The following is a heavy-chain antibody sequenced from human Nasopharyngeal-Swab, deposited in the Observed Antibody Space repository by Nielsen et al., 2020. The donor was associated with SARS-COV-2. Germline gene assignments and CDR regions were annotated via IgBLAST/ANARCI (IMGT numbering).Heavy chain of an antibody. CDR2: ISYSGST. CDR3: ARARITMIVVVNAFDI. CDR1: GGSISSGGYY. D-gene: IGHD3-22*01. Sequence: SETLSLTCTVSGGSISSGGYYWSWIRQHPGQGLEWIGYISYSGSTYYNPSLTSRVTISVDTSKNQFSLKLSSVTAADTAVYYCARARITMIVVVNAFDIWGQGTMVTVSS. V-gene: IGHV4-31*03. J-gene: IGHJ3*02.